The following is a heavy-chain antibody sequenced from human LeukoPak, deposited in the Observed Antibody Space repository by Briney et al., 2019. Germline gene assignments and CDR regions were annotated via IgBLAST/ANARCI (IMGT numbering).Heavy chain of an antibody. CDR1: GFTFKKYW. CDR2: IKEDGSET. Sequence: GESLRLSCAASGFTFKKYWMNWVRQVPGKGLECLANIKEDGSETYYAGSVKGRFTISRDNSKNTLYLQMNSLRAEDTAVYYCAKGEAAAASSYDYWGQGTLVTVSS. D-gene: IGHD6-13*01. J-gene: IGHJ4*02. CDR3: AKGEAAAASSYDY. V-gene: IGHV3-7*01.